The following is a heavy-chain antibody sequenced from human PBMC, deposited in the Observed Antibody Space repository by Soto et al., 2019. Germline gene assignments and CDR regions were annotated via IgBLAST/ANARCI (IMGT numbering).Heavy chain of an antibody. CDR2: IIPIFGTA. J-gene: IGHJ4*02. CDR1: GGTFSSYP. V-gene: IGHV1-69*13. CDR3: ARDRSGPKKYFDY. D-gene: IGHD6-19*01. Sequence: ALVKLSCKTSGGTFSSYPISWVLQAPGQGLEWMGGIIPIFGTANYAQKFQGRVTITADESTSTAYMELSSLRSEDTAVYYCARDRSGPKKYFDYWGQGTLVTVSS.